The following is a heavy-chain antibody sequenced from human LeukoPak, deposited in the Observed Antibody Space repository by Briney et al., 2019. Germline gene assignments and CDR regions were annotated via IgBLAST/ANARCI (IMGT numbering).Heavy chain of an antibody. CDR3: ARGRVNLDY. V-gene: IGHV3-53*01. D-gene: IGHD1-14*01. CDR1: GFTVSSNF. J-gene: IGHJ4*02. CDR2: IYSGGTT. Sequence: GGSLRLSCAASGFTVSSNFMTWVRQAPGKGLEWVSVIYSGGTTYYADSVTGRFTISRDNSKNTLYLQMNSLRAEDTAVYYCARGRVNLDYWGQGTLVTVSS.